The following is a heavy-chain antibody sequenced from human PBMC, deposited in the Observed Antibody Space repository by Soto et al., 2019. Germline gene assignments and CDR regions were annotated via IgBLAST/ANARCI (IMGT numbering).Heavy chain of an antibody. CDR3: AREIRFCSSNSCAPDAFDI. CDR1: GYTFTSYA. V-gene: IGHV1-3*01. D-gene: IGHD2-2*01. J-gene: IGHJ3*02. Sequence: QVQLVQSGAEVKKPGASVKVSCKASGYTFTSYAMHWVRQAHGQRLEWMGWINAGNGNTKYSQKFQGRATITRDTSASTAYMELSSLRSEDTAVYFCAREIRFCSSNSCAPDAFDIWGQGTMVTVSS. CDR2: INAGNGNT.